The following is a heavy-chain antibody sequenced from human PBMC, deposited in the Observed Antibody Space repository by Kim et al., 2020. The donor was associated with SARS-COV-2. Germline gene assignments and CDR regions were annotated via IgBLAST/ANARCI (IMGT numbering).Heavy chain of an antibody. J-gene: IGHJ4*02. D-gene: IGHD6-13*01. CDR3: AREVAAAGFYYFDY. V-gene: IGHV1-18*01. Sequence: KLQGRVTMTTDTSTSTAYMELRSLRSDDTAVYYCAREVAAAGFYYFDYWGQGTLVTVSS.